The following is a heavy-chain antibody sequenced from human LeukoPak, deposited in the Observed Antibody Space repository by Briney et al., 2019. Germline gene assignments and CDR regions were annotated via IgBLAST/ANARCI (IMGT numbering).Heavy chain of an antibody. V-gene: IGHV4-4*02. D-gene: IGHD3-3*01. CDR2: IYHSGST. J-gene: IGHJ6*03. CDR1: GGSISSSNW. CDR3: ARGAEQYYDFWSGYSPYYMDV. Sequence: SETLSLTCAVSGGSISSSNWWSWVRQPPGKGLEWIGEIYHSGSTNYNPSLKSRVTISVDTSKNQFSLKLSSVTAADTAVYYCARGAEQYYDFWSGYSPYYMDVWGKGTTVTVSS.